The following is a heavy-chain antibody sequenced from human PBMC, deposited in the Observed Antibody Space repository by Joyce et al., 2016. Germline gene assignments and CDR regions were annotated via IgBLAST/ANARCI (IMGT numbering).Heavy chain of an antibody. CDR1: GGSLTGYY. CDR2: IHHSGNT. Sequence: QVQLQQWGAGLLKPSETLSLTCGVSGGSLTGYYWSWIRQPPGKGLEWIGEIHHSGNTHYNPSLQSRVTISLDTSKNQFSLEVSFVTAADTAVYYCARGGLLPRYWGQGTLVTVSS. V-gene: IGHV4-34*01. CDR3: ARGGLLPRY. J-gene: IGHJ4*02.